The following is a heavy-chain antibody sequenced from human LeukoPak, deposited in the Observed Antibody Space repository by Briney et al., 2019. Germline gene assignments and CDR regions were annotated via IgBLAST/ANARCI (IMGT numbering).Heavy chain of an antibody. J-gene: IGHJ4*02. CDR3: ARGSLHSAYGFDY. V-gene: IGHV3-48*03. CDR1: GFTFSSYE. CDR2: SSSSGSTI. Sequence: PGGSLRLSCAASGFTFSSYEMNWVRQAPGKGLEWVSHSSSSGSTIYYAGSVKGRFTIARDNAKNSAYLQMNSLRAEDTAVYYCARGSLHSAYGFDYWGQGTLVTVSS. D-gene: IGHD5-12*01.